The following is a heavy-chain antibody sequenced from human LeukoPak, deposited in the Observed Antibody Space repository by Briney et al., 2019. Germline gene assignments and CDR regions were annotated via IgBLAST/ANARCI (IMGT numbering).Heavy chain of an antibody. Sequence: KVSCXXXGYXXTXYYMHWVRQAPGQGLEWMGIINPSGGSTSYAQKFQGRVTMTRDTSTSTVYMELSSLRSEDMAVYYCARVVAAAGSHTFDYWGQGTLVTVSS. CDR1: GYXXTXYY. V-gene: IGHV1-46*01. D-gene: IGHD6-13*01. CDR2: INPSGGST. CDR3: ARVVAAAGSHTFDY. J-gene: IGHJ4*02.